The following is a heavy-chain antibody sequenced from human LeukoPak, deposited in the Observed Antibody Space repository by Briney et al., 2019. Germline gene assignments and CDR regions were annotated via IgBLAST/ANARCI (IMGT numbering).Heavy chain of an antibody. CDR3: ASLTTVTRS. Sequence: SETLSLTCTVSGGSISSGGYYWSWIRQPPGKGLEWIGEINHSGSTNYNPSHKSRVTISVDTSKNQFSLKLSSVTAADTAVYYCASLTTVTRSWGQGTLVTVSS. J-gene: IGHJ4*02. CDR1: GGSISSGGYY. D-gene: IGHD4-17*01. V-gene: IGHV4-39*07. CDR2: INHSGST.